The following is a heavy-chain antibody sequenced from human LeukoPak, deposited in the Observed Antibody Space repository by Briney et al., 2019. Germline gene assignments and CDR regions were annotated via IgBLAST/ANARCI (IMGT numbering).Heavy chain of an antibody. D-gene: IGHD2-2*01. CDR2: ISGSGAGT. J-gene: IGHJ4*02. V-gene: IGHV3-23*01. Sequence: GETLRLSCAVSGLTLSTVAMSWVCHAPRKGLGWVSAISGSGAGTYYADPVKGRFTISGENSKNTLYLQMNSLRAEDTAVYYCALTDCSSNGCSGKFDYWVQGSVVSVPS. CDR3: ALTDCSSNGCSGKFDY. CDR1: GLTLSTVA.